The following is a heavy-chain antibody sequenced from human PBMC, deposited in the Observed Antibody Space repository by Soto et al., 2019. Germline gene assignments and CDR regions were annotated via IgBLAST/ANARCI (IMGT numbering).Heavy chain of an antibody. J-gene: IGHJ5*02. CDR1: GGSFSGYY. Sequence: PSETLSLTCAVYGGSFSGYYWSWIRQPPGKGLEWIGEINHSGSTNYNPSLKSRVTISVDTSKNQFSLKLSSVTAADTAVYYCARSVLEYSSSWYYWFDPWGQGTLVTVSS. V-gene: IGHV4-34*01. D-gene: IGHD6-13*01. CDR3: ARSVLEYSSSWYYWFDP. CDR2: INHSGST.